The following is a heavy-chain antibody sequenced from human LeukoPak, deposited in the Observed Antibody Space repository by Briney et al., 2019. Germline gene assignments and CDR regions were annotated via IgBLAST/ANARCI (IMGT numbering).Heavy chain of an antibody. CDR3: ARAYYGSGVVNAFDI. D-gene: IGHD3-10*01. CDR2: THSSGST. J-gene: IGHJ3*02. Sequence: TSETLSLTCTVSGGSVSGYYWTWIRQPAGKGLEWIGRTHSSGSTNYNPSLKSRVTMSVDTSKNQFSLKLSSVTAADTAVYYCARAYYGSGVVNAFDIWGQGTMVTVSS. V-gene: IGHV4-4*07. CDR1: GGSVSGYY.